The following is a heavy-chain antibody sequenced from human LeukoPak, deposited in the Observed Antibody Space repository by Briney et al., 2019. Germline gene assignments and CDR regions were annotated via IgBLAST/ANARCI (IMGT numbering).Heavy chain of an antibody. D-gene: IGHD3-9*01. J-gene: IGHJ4*02. CDR2: IWYDGSNK. Sequence: PGGSLRLSCAASGFTFSSYAMHWVRQAPGKGLEGVAIIWYDGSNKYYADSVKGRFTISRDNSKNTLHLQMNSLRAEDTAVYYCTRYDILTGSYFDYWGQGTLVTVSS. CDR1: GFTFSSYA. V-gene: IGHV3-33*01. CDR3: TRYDILTGSYFDY.